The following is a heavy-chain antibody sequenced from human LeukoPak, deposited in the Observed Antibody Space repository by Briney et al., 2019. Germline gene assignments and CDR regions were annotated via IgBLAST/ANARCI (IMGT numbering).Heavy chain of an antibody. Sequence: ASVKVSCKASRYSFSDYAMNWVRQAPGQGLEWMGWINTNTGTPTYGQGFTGRFVFSLDTSVSAAYLQISNLKPEDTAVYFCSREEFPVVGYYGMDVWGQGTTVTVSS. D-gene: IGHD2-21*01. J-gene: IGHJ6*02. V-gene: IGHV7-4-1*02. CDR3: SREEFPVVGYYGMDV. CDR2: INTNTGTP. CDR1: RYSFSDYA.